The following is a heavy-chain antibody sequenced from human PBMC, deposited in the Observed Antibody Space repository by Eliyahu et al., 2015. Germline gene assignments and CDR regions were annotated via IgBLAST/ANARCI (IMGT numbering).Heavy chain of an antibody. V-gene: IGHV3-49*05. CDR2: IRSNAYGATT. J-gene: IGHJ4*02. CDR1: GXTXGXNF. D-gene: IGHD3-10*01. CDR3: TREYYYGSGTYYNDY. Sequence: EVLLVESGGGFVKPGRSLRLSCTASGXTXGXNFWSWFRQAPGKGLEWVGFIRSNAYGATTEYAASLQDRFRVSRDDSKNIAYLDMTSLKSEDTAMYYCTREYYYGSGTYYNDYWGQGTLVTVSS.